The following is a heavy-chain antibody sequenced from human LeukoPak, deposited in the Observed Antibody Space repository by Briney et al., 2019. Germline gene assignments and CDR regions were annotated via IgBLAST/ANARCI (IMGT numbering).Heavy chain of an antibody. J-gene: IGHJ4*02. CDR2: ISSSSSYI. V-gene: IGHV3-21*01. D-gene: IGHD2-2*01. CDR3: ARDGVVPAAISFDY. Sequence: GGSLRLSCAASGFTFSSYIMNWVRQAPGKGLEWVSSISSSSSYIYYADSVKGRFTISRDNAKNSLYLQMNSLRAEDTAVYYCARDGVVPAAISFDYWGQGTLVTVSS. CDR1: GFTFSSYI.